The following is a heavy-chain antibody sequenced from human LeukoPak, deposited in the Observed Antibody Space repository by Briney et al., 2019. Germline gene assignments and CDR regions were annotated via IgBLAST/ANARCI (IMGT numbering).Heavy chain of an antibody. D-gene: IGHD1-26*01. CDR1: SYTFTNYA. CDR3: ARVLVGATTGFDY. J-gene: IGHJ4*02. V-gene: IGHV1-18*01. CDR2: ISAYNGNT. Sequence: GASVKVSCKASSYTFTNYAFTWVRQAPGQGLEWMGWISAYNGNTNYAQKLQVRVTMTTDTSTSTAYMELRSLRSDDTAVYYCARVLVGATTGFDYWGQGTLVTVSS.